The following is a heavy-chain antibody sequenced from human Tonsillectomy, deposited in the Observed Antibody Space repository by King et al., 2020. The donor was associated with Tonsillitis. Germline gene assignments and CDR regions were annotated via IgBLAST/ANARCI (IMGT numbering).Heavy chain of an antibody. D-gene: IGHD1-26*01. V-gene: IGHV4-59*01. CDR2: IYYSGST. Sequence: VQLQQSGPGLVKPSETLSLTCTVSGGSISSYYWSWIRQPPGKGLEWIGYIYYSGSTNYNPSLKSRVTISVDTSKNQFSLKLSSVTAADTAVYYCARNPFSGSYYYFDYWGQGTLVTVSS. CDR3: ARNPFSGSYYYFDY. J-gene: IGHJ4*02. CDR1: GGSISSYY.